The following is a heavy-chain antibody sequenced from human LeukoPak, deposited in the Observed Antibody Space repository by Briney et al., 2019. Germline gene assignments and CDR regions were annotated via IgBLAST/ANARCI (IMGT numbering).Heavy chain of an antibody. J-gene: IGHJ4*01. V-gene: IGHV4-59*01. D-gene: IGHD6-6*01. Sequence: SETLSLTCTVSGGSISSYYWSWIRQPPGKGLECIGYIYYSGSTKHNPSLKSRVTISVDTSKNQFFLRLSSVTAADTAVYYCARVMGSSPLLNFDYWGQGTLVTVSS. CDR3: ARVMGSSPLLNFDY. CDR1: GGSISSYY. CDR2: IYYSGST.